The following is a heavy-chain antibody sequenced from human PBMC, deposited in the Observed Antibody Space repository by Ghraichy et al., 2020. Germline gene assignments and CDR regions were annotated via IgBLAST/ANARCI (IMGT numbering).Heavy chain of an antibody. V-gene: IGHV3-66*01. CDR2: IYSGGST. J-gene: IGHJ6*02. D-gene: IGHD2-2*01. CDR1: GFTVSSNY. CDR3: ARSIVVVPAAHYGMDV. Sequence: LSLTCAASGFTVSSNYMSWVRQAPGKGLEWVSVIYSGGSTYYADSVKGRFTISRDNSKNTLYLQMNSLRAEDTAVYYCARSIVVVPAAHYGMDVWGQGTTVTVSS.